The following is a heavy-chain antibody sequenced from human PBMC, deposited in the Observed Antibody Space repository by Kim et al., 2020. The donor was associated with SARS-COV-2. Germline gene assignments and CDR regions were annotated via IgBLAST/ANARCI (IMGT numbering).Heavy chain of an antibody. Sequence: TNYAQKLQGRVTMNTDPATSTAYMELRSLRSDDTAVYYCARGVATILRDYWGQGTLVTVSS. D-gene: IGHD5-12*01. CDR3: ARGVATILRDY. CDR2: T. J-gene: IGHJ4*02. V-gene: IGHV1-18*01.